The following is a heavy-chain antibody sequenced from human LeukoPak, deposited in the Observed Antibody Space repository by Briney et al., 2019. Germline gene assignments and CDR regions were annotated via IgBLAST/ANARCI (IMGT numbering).Heavy chain of an antibody. J-gene: IGHJ3*01. Sequence: GGSLRLSCAASGFTFSDYGMYWVRQAPGKGLEWVALIWYDGGKKYYTDSVRGRFTISRDNSKNTLYLQMNSLRAEDTAVYYCVRYCNGGSCYRAAFDVWGPGTMVTVSS. D-gene: IGHD2-15*01. V-gene: IGHV3-33*01. CDR1: GFTFSDYG. CDR3: VRYCNGGSCYRAAFDV. CDR2: IWYDGGKK.